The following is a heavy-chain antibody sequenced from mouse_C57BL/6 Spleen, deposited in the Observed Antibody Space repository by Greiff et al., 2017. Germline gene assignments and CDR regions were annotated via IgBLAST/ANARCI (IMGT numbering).Heavy chain of an antibody. CDR2: ILPGSGGT. J-gene: IGHJ4*01. D-gene: IGHD2-4*01. CDR3: ARGRDYDGKDAMDY. CDR1: GYTFTGYW. V-gene: IGHV1-9*01. Sequence: VQLQQSGAELMKPGASVKLSCKATGYTFTGYWIEWVKQRPGHGLEWIGEILPGSGGTNYNEKFKGKATFTADKSSNTAYMQLSSLTTEDSAIFDCARGRDYDGKDAMDYWGQGTSVTVSS.